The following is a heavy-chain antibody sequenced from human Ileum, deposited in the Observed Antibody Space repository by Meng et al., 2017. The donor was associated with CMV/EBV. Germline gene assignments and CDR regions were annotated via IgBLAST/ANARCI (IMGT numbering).Heavy chain of an antibody. D-gene: IGHD4/OR15-4a*01. J-gene: IGHJ4*02. CDR3: VRAEYGDYGGY. CDR1: GFIISDYY. CDR2: ISGSSNTI. V-gene: IGHV3-11*01. Sequence: GGSLRLSCATSGFIISDYYMAWIRQAPGEGLEWISSISGSSNTIYYADSVRGRFTVSRDNAKESVYLQMNSLRADDTAVYYCVRAEYGDYGGYWGQGTLVTVSS.